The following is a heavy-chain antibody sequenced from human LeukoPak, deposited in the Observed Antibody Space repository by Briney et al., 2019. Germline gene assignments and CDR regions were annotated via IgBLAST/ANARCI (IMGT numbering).Heavy chain of an antibody. CDR2: IMHDGGEK. Sequence: GGPLRLSCSASGFTFISFWMSWVRQGPGKGLEGVFNIMHDGGEKYYVDSVKDRSPISRDNAKNSLYLQMNSLRAEDTAVYYCARDWKYYDFWSGYHNWFDPWGQGTLVTVSS. D-gene: IGHD3-3*01. V-gene: IGHV3-7*01. CDR3: ARDWKYYDFWSGYHNWFDP. J-gene: IGHJ5*02. CDR1: GFTFISFW.